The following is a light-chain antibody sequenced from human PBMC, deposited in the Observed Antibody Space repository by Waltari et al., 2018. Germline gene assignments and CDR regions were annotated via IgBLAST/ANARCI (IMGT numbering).Light chain of an antibody. CDR2: TNN. J-gene: IGLJ3*02. CDR1: SSNIGSNT. Sequence: QTAPTQPPATSGTPGQRVTISCPGSSSNIGSNTVKCYQQLPGTAPKLLIYTNNQRPSVFPCLFSASKSGTSASLAISGLQSEDEAHYYCASWDDSLSVVLFGGGTKLTVL. V-gene: IGLV1-44*01. CDR3: ASWDDSLSVVL.